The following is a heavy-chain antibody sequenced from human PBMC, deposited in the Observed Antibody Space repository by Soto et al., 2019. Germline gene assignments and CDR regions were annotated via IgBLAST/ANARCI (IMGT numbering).Heavy chain of an antibody. D-gene: IGHD5-18*01. CDR1: GFTFSSYA. V-gene: IGHV3-23*01. J-gene: IGHJ6*02. Sequence: GGSLRLSCAASGFTFSSYAMSWVRQAPGKGLEWVSAISGSGGSTYYADSVKGRFTISRDNSKNTLYLQMNSLRVEDTAVYYCAKAVDTAMVTDFYYGTDVWGQGTTVTVSS. CDR2: ISGSGGST. CDR3: AKAVDTAMVTDFYYGTDV.